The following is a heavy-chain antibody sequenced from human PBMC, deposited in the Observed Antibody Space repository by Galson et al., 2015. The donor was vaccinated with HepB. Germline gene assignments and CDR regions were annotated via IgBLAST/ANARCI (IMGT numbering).Heavy chain of an antibody. CDR2: ISDSGGWT. Sequence: SLRLSCAASGFRFSTNTMNWVRQAPGKGLEWVSSISDSGGWTHYADSVKGRFTISRDNSKNTLYLQMNSLRAEDTAVYYCAKDRTGGGGLWDFDYWGQGTLVTVSS. CDR3: AKDRTGGGGLWDFDY. CDR1: GFRFSTNT. J-gene: IGHJ4*02. D-gene: IGHD3-16*01. V-gene: IGHV3-23*01.